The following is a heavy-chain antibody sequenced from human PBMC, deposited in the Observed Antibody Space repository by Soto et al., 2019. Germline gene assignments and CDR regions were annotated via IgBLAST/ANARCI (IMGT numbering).Heavy chain of an antibody. CDR3: ARDIAASATMHGFDY. V-gene: IGHV4-59*01. J-gene: IGHJ4*02. CDR1: GGSISSYY. Sequence: QVQLQESGPGLVKPSETLSLTCTVSGGSISSYYWSWIRQPPGKGLEWIGYSYYSGSTNYNPSLKSRVNISVDTSKQQFPLTLSSVTTADTAIYCCARDIAASATMHGFDYWGQETLVTVSS. CDR2: SYYSGST. D-gene: IGHD6-25*01.